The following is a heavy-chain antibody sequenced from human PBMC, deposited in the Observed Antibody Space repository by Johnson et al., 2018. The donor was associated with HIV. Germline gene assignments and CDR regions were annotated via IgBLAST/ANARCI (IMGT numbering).Heavy chain of an antibody. Sequence: QVQLVESGGGVVQPGGSLRLSCAASGFTFSSYGMHWVRQAPGKGLEWVAFIRYDGSNKYYADSVKGRFTISRDNSKNTLYLQMNSLRAEDTAVYYCSKARGYNYFIDAFDGWGQGTLVTVSS. CDR3: SKARGYNYFIDAFDG. D-gene: IGHD5-18*01. J-gene: IGHJ3*01. CDR2: IRYDGSNK. CDR1: GFTFSSYG. V-gene: IGHV3-30*02.